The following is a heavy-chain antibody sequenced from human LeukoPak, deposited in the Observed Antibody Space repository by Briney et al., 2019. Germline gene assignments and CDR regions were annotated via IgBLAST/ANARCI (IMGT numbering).Heavy chain of an antibody. CDR1: GYTFTGYY. CDR3: ARGSMIVVVKYFDY. CDR2: INPNSGGT. J-gene: IGHJ4*02. Sequence: GASVKVSCKSSGYTFTGYYMHWVRQAPGQGLEGMGWINPNSGGTNYAQKFQGRVTMTRDTSISTAYMELSRLRSDDTAVYYCARGSMIVVVKYFDYWGQGTLVTVSS. V-gene: IGHV1-2*02. D-gene: IGHD3-22*01.